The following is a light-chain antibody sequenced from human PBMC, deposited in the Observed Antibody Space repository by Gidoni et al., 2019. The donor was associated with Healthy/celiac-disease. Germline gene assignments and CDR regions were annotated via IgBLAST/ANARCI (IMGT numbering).Light chain of an antibody. CDR3: QQRSNWPPGLT. CDR1: QSVSSY. CDR2: DAS. V-gene: IGKV3-11*01. J-gene: IGKJ4*01. Sequence: EIVLTQSPATLSLSTGERATLSCRASQSVSSYLAWYQQKPGPAPRLLIYDASNRATGIPARFSGSGSGTDFTLTISSLEPEDFAVYYCQQRSNWPPGLTFGGGTKVEIK.